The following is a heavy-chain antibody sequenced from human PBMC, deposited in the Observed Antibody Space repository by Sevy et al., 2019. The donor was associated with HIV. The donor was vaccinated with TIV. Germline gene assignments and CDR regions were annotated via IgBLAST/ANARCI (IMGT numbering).Heavy chain of an antibody. CDR1: GFTFSSYG. Sequence: GGSLRLSCAASGFTFSSYGMHWVRQAPGKGLEWVAVISYDGSNKYYADSVKGRFTISRDNSKNTLYLQMNSLRAEDTAGYFCAKGLYYYDSSGYVDYWGQGTLVTVSS. D-gene: IGHD3-22*01. V-gene: IGHV3-30*18. J-gene: IGHJ4*02. CDR3: AKGLYYYDSSGYVDY. CDR2: ISYDGSNK.